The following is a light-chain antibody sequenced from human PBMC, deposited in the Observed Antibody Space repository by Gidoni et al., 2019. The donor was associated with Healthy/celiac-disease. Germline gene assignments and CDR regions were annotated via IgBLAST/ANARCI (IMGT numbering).Light chain of an antibody. CDR2: EFS. V-gene: IGLV2-11*01. CDR1: SSDVGGYNY. J-gene: IGLJ3*02. CDR3: CSYAGSNWV. Sequence: QSALTQPRSVSGSPGQSVTISCTGTSSDVGGYNYVSWYQQHPGKAPKLMIYEFSKRPSGVPDRFSGSKSGNTASLTISGLQAEDEADYYCCSYAGSNWVFGGGTKLTVL.